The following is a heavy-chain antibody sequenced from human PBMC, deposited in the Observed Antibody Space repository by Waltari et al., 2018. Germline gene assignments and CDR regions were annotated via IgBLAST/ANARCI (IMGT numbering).Heavy chain of an antibody. CDR2: IYYSGST. CDR3: ARDRQENWNFRGMDV. V-gene: IGHV4-30-4*08. J-gene: IGHJ6*02. CDR1: GGSISSGDYY. D-gene: IGHD1-7*01. Sequence: QVQLQESGPGLVKPSQTLSLTCTVSGGSISSGDYYWDWIRQPPGKGLEWIGYIYYSGSTYYNPSLKSRVTISVDTSKNQFSLKLSSVTAADTAVYYCARDRQENWNFRGMDVWGQGTTVTVSS.